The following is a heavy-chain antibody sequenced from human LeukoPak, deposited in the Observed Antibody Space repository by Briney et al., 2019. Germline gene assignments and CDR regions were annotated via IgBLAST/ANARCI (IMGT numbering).Heavy chain of an antibody. CDR1: GGSISSYY. V-gene: IGHV4-59*08. CDR3: ARRGLFDWFDP. CDR2: IYYSGST. J-gene: IGHJ5*02. Sequence: PSETLSLTCTVSGGSISSYYWSWIRQPPGKGLEWIGYIYYSGSTNYNPSLKSRVTISVDTSKNQFSLKLSSVTAADTAVYYCARRGLFDWFDPWGQGTLVTVSS.